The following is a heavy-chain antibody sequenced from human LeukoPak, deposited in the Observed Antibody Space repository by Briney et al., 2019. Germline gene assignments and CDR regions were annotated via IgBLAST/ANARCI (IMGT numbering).Heavy chain of an antibody. V-gene: IGHV4-4*07. CDR3: ARDKDYGSGSYYRFYYYYYYMDV. J-gene: IGHJ6*03. Sequence: PSETLSLTCTVSGGSISSYYWSWIRPPAGEGLEWIGRIYTSGSTNYNPSLKSRVTMSVDTSKNQFSLKLSSVTAADTAVYYCARDKDYGSGSYYRFYYYYYYMDVWGKGTTVTVSS. CDR2: IYTSGST. CDR1: GGSISSYY. D-gene: IGHD3-10*01.